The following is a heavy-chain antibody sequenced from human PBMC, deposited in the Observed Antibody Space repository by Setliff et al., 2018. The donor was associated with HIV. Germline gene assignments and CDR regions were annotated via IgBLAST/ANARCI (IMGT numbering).Heavy chain of an antibody. J-gene: IGHJ3*02. CDR3: ARVPYRSAWFSGGHEAFDI. V-gene: IGHV1-2*06. CDR2: INPKNGGT. CDR1: GYTFTDSY. D-gene: IGHD6-19*01. Sequence: ASVKVSCKASGYTFTDSYIHWVRQAPGQGLEWMGRINPKNGGTNDAQKFQGRGPMTRDTSISTAYMELSSLRSDDTAVYYWARVPYRSAWFSGGHEAFDIWGQGTMVTVSS.